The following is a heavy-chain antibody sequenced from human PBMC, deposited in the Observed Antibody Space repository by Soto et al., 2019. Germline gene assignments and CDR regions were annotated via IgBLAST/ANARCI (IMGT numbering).Heavy chain of an antibody. CDR2: IYYSGST. V-gene: IGHV4-59*01. CDR3: ARDKGTVTTYSYYYYMDV. Sequence: SETLYLTCTVSGGSISSYYWSWIRQPPGKGLEWIGYIYYSGSTNYNPSLKSRVTISVDTSKNQFSLKLSSVTAADTAVYYCARDKGTVTTYSYYYYMDVWGKGTTVTVSS. J-gene: IGHJ6*03. D-gene: IGHD4-17*01. CDR1: GGSISSYY.